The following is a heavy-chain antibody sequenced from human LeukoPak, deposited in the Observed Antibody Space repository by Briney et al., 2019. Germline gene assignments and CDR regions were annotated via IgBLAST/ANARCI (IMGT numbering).Heavy chain of an antibody. CDR2: INRDGSTT. J-gene: IGHJ4*02. CDR1: GFTFSNYW. Sequence: GGSLRLSCAASGFTFSNYWVHWVRQAPGKRLVWVSRINRDGSTTKYADSVKGRFTVSRDNAKNTLNLQMNSLRAEDTAVYYCARDKKSGESSEIDYWGQGTLVTVSS. D-gene: IGHD3-10*01. V-gene: IGHV3-74*03. CDR3: ARDKKSGESSEIDY.